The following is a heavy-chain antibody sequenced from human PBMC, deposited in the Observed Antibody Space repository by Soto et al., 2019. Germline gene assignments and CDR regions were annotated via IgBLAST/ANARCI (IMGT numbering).Heavy chain of an antibody. J-gene: IGHJ4*02. CDR1: GFTVSNLY. CDR3: ARDTFGGAYDFCH. D-gene: IGHD3-3*01. Sequence: EVQLVESGGALVQPGGSLRLSCAASGFTVSNLYMTWIRQAPGMGLEWVSVISSSGTAYYADSVKGRFTISIDSSKNTLFLQMNRLRAEDTAVYHCARDTFGGAYDFCHGGQGTLVTVSS. V-gene: IGHV3-66*01. CDR2: ISSSGTA.